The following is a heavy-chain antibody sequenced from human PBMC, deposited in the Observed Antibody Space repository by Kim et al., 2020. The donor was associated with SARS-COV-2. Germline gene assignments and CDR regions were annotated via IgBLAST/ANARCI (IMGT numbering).Heavy chain of an antibody. D-gene: IGHD6-13*01. CDR2: ISYDGSNK. V-gene: IGHV3-30*04. Sequence: GGSLRLSCAASGFTFSSYAMHWVRQAPGKGLEWVAVISYDGSNKYYVDSVKGRFTISRDNSKNTLYLQMNSLRAEDTAVYYCARDSSSWQEVTLDYWGQGTLVTVSS. CDR1: GFTFSSYA. CDR3: ARDSSSWQEVTLDY. J-gene: IGHJ4*02.